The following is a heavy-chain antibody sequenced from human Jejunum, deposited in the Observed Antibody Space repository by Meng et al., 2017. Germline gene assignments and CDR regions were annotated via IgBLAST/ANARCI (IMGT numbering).Heavy chain of an antibody. CDR1: GFTFSSHE. Sequence: GESLKISCAASGFTFSSHEMNWVRQAPGKGLEWVSYITSSGSTIYYADSVRGRFTISRDNAKNSLFLQMNSLGAEDTAVYYCARQMIPHSSGWYPWGQGTLVTVSS. CDR3: ARQMIPHSSGWYP. CDR2: ITSSGSTI. D-gene: IGHD6-19*01. J-gene: IGHJ5*02. V-gene: IGHV3-48*03.